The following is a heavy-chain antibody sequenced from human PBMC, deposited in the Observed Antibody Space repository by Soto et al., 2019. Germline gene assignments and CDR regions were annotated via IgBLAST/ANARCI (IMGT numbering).Heavy chain of an antibody. J-gene: IGHJ4*02. V-gene: IGHV3-23*01. CDR2: IGGSGGGT. Sequence: GGSLRLSCAASGFTFSSYAMTWVRKAPGKGLGWVSVIGGSGGGTYYADSVKGRFTISRDNSKNTLYLQMNSLRAEDTAVYYCAKGTANWNFGYFDYWGQGTLVTVSS. D-gene: IGHD1-7*01. CDR3: AKGTANWNFGYFDY. CDR1: GFTFSSYA.